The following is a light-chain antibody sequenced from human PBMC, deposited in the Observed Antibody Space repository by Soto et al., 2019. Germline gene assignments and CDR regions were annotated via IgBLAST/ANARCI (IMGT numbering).Light chain of an antibody. J-gene: IGKJ2*01. CDR1: QDISTW. CDR2: TAS. Sequence: DIQMTQSPSFVSASVGDRVTITCRASQDISTWLAWYQQKPGRAPNLLIYTASSLQSGVPSRFSGSASGTDFTLTISSLQPEDFATYYCQQANSFPYTFGQGTKLEIK. V-gene: IGKV1-12*01. CDR3: QQANSFPYT.